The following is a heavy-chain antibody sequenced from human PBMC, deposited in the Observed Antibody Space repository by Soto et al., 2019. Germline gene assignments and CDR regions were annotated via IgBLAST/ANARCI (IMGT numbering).Heavy chain of an antibody. CDR3: ARHDGYCSGGSCYSIGLGFDP. CDR1: GGSISSYY. Sequence: SETLSLTCTFSGGSISSYYWSLIRRPPGKGLEWIGYIYYSGSTNYNPSLKSRVTISVDTSKNQFSLKLSSVTAADTAAYYCARHDGYCSGGSCYSIGLGFDPWGQGTLVTVSS. CDR2: IYYSGST. J-gene: IGHJ5*02. V-gene: IGHV4-59*08. D-gene: IGHD2-15*01.